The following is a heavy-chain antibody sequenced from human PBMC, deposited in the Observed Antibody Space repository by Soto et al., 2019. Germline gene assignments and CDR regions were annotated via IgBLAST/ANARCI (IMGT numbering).Heavy chain of an antibody. CDR3: ARVRCSCVSCRDADDI. CDR1: GFTFSTYW. D-gene: IGHD2-15*01. CDR2: INSDGSST. Sequence: EVQLVESGGGLVQPGGSQRLSCAASGFTFSTYWMHWVRQAPGKGLVWVSRINSDGSSTSYADSVKGRFSISRDNAKNTLYLQINRLRAEDTAMYYCARVRCSCVSCRDADDIWCQGTMVTVSS. V-gene: IGHV3-74*01. J-gene: IGHJ3*02.